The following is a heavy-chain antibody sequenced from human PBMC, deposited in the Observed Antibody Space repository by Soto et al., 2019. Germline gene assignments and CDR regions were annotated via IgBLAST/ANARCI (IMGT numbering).Heavy chain of an antibody. CDR1: GFTFSSYA. CDR3: GKNFLYFYDGGGGGGVDY. CDR2: ISGSGGST. D-gene: IGHD3-22*01. J-gene: IGHJ4*02. Sequence: EVQLLESGGGLVQPGGSLRLSCAASGFTFSSYAMSWVRQAPGKGLEWVSAISGSGGSTYYADSVKGRFTISRDNSKNRLYVQMNSLRAEETAVFFCGKNFLYFYDGGGGGGVDYWGQGTLVTVSS. V-gene: IGHV3-23*01.